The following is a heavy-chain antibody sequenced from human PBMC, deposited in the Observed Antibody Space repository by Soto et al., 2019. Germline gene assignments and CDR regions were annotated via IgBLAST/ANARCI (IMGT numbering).Heavy chain of an antibody. Sequence: DVQLVESGGGLVQPGRSLRLACAASGFTFDDYAMHWVRQGPGKGLEWVSGISWNSGRIDYADSVKGRFTISRDNAKKSLYLQMNSLRGEDTALYYCAKDIREYGSGWTYCDKWGQGTLVTVSS. CDR1: GFTFDDYA. J-gene: IGHJ4*02. D-gene: IGHD6-19*01. V-gene: IGHV3-9*01. CDR2: ISWNSGRI. CDR3: AKDIREYGSGWTYCDK.